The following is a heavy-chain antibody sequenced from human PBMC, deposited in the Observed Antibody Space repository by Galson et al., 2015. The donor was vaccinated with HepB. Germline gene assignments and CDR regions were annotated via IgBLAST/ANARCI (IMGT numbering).Heavy chain of an antibody. D-gene: IGHD6-13*01. Sequence: QSGAEVKKPGESLRISCKGSGYSFTSYWISWVRQMPGKGLEWMGRIDPSDSYTNYSPSFQGHVTISADKSISTAYLQWSSLKASDTAMYYCARHAAGDSSSWPLYFDYWGQGTLVTVSS. CDR3: ARHAAGDSSSWPLYFDY. J-gene: IGHJ4*02. CDR1: GYSFTSYW. CDR2: IDPSDSYT. V-gene: IGHV5-10-1*01.